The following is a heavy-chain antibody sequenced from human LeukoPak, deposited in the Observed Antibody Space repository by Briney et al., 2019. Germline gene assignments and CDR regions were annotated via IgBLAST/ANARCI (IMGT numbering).Heavy chain of an antibody. CDR2: ISSSSSYI. D-gene: IGHD6-25*01. J-gene: IGHJ4*02. Sequence: GGSLRLSCAASGFTFSSYSMNWVRQAPGKGLEWVSSISSSSSYIYYADSVKGRFTISRDNAKNSLYLQMSSLRAEDTAVYYCARDWAAALDYWGQGTLVTVSS. CDR1: GFTFSSYS. V-gene: IGHV3-21*01. CDR3: ARDWAAALDY.